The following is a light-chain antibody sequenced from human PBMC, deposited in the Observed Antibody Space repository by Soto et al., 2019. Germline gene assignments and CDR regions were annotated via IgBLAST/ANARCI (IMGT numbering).Light chain of an antibody. CDR2: GAS. CDR1: QSVGSN. V-gene: IGKV3-15*01. CDR3: QQYNSWPLT. Sequence: EIVMTQSPAALSVSPGERTTLSCRASQSVGSNLAWYQQKPGQAPRLLIYGASTRATGMSARFSGIGSGTEFTLTISSLQSEDFAVYYCQQYNSWPLTFGGGTKVDIK. J-gene: IGKJ4*01.